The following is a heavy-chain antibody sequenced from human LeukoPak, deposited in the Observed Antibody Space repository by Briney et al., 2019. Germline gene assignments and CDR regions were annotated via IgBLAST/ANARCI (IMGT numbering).Heavy chain of an antibody. CDR1: GGSISSSSYY. V-gene: IGHV4-39*01. Sequence: PSETLSLTCTVSGGSISSSSYYWGWIRQPPGKGLEWIGSIYYSGSTSHNPSLKSRVTVSVDTSKNQLSLKLTSVTAADTAIYYCARHVSGGYSYGYYFDYWGQGTLVTVSS. CDR3: ARHVSGGYSYGYYFDY. CDR2: IYYSGST. J-gene: IGHJ4*02. D-gene: IGHD5-18*01.